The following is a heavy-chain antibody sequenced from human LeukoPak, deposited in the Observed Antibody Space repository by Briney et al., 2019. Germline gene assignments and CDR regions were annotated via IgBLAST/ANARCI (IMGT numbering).Heavy chain of an antibody. CDR2: IYSGGST. Sequence: GGSLRLSCAASGFTVSSNYMSWVRQAPGKGLEWVSVIYSGGSTYYADSVKGGFTISRDNSKNTLYLQMNSLRAEDTAVYYCARDSPRRMDVWGQGTTVTVSS. J-gene: IGHJ6*02. CDR1: GFTVSSNY. CDR3: ARDSPRRMDV. V-gene: IGHV3-66*01.